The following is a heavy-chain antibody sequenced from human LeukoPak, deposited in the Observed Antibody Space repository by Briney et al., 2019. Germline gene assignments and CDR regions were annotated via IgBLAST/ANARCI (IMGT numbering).Heavy chain of an antibody. D-gene: IGHD3-22*01. CDR3: AKEGRRYGHYYDSSGYFDY. J-gene: IGHJ4*02. CDR1: GYTFTSYG. Sequence: GASVKVSCKASGYTFTSYGISWVRQAPGQGLEWMGWISAYNGNTNYAQKLQGRVTMTTDTSTSTAYMELRSLRSDDTAVYYCAKEGRRYGHYYDSSGYFDYWGQGTLVTVSS. CDR2: ISAYNGNT. V-gene: IGHV1-18*01.